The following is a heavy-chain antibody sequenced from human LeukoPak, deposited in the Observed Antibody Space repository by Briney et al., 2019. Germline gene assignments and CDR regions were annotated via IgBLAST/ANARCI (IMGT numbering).Heavy chain of an antibody. CDR3: AKGWRSRSGGSCPSDY. Sequence: GGSLRLSCAASGFTFSNYAMTWVRQAPGKGLEWVSGISDSGGSTYYADSVKGRFTISRDNSKSTLYLQMSSLRAEDTAVYYCAKGWRSRSGGSCPSDYWGQGTLVTVSS. V-gene: IGHV3-23*01. J-gene: IGHJ4*02. CDR1: GFTFSNYA. CDR2: ISDSGGST. D-gene: IGHD2-15*01.